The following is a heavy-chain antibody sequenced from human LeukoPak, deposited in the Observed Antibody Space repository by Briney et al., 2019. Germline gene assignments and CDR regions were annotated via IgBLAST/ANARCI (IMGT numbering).Heavy chain of an antibody. CDR2: MNPNSGNT. CDR1: GYTFTSYG. V-gene: IGHV1-8*03. D-gene: IGHD4-11*01. Sequence: ASVKVSCKASGYTFTSYGINWVRQATGQGLEWMGWMNPNSGNTGYAQKFQGRVTITRNTSISTAYMELSSLGFEDTAVYYCARGLLSFMRSDYSNYWDNWFDPWGQGTLVTVSS. CDR3: ARGLLSFMRSDYSNYWDNWFDP. J-gene: IGHJ5*02.